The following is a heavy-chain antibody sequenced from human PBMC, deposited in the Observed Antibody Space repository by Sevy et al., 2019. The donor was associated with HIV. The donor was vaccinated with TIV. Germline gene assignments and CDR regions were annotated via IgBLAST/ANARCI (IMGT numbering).Heavy chain of an antibody. D-gene: IGHD5-18*01. V-gene: IGHV3-7*01. Sequence: GGSLRLSCAASGFTFSIYWMTWVRQAPGKGLEWVANIKEDGSAEYYVDSVKGRFTISRDNAKNSLFLQLNSLRVEDTAMYYCAGDSPGYGAYDYLGQGTLVTVSS. CDR3: AGDSPGYGAYDY. J-gene: IGHJ4*02. CDR1: GFTFSIYW. CDR2: IKEDGSAE.